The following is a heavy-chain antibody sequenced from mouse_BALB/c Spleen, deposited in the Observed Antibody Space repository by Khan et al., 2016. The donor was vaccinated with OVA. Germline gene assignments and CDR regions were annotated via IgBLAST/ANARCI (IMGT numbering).Heavy chain of an antibody. CDR3: ASELGRYYAMDY. V-gene: IGHV3-2*02. CDR1: GYSITRDYA. Sequence: EVQLQESGPGLVKPSQSLSLTCTVTGYSITRDYAWNWIRQFPGNKLEWMGYISNSGSASYNPSLKSRISITRDTSKNQFFLQLDSVTPDDTATYYCASELGRYYAMDYWGQGTSVTVSS. J-gene: IGHJ4*01. CDR2: ISNSGSA. D-gene: IGHD4-1*01.